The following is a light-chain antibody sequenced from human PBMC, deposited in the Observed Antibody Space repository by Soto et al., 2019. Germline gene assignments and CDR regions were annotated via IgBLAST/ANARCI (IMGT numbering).Light chain of an antibody. CDR1: SSNIGAGYD. J-gene: IGLJ1*01. V-gene: IGLV1-40*01. Sequence: QSVLTQPPSVSGAPGQRVTTSCTGSSSNIGAGYDVHWYQQLPGTAPKLLIYGNSVRPSGVPDRFSGSQSGTSASLAITGLQAEDEADYYCQSYDSSLSGFYVFGTGTKVTVL. CDR2: GNS. CDR3: QSYDSSLSGFYV.